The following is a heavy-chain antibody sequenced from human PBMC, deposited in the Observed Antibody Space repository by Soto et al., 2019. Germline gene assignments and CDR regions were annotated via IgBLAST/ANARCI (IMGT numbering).Heavy chain of an antibody. D-gene: IGHD6-19*01. CDR2: IYYSGST. Sequence: KASETLSLTCTVSGGSISSGGYYWSWIRQHPGKGLEWIGYIYYSGSTYYNPSLKSRVTISVDTSKNQFSLKLSSVTAADTAVYYCAREVIAVAYYFDYWGQGTLVTVSS. CDR3: AREVIAVAYYFDY. V-gene: IGHV4-31*03. J-gene: IGHJ4*02. CDR1: GGSISSGGYY.